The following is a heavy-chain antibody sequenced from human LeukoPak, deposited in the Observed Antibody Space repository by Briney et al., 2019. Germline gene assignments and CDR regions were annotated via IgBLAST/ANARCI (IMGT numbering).Heavy chain of an antibody. CDR1: GYTLTELS. CDR2: FDPEDGET. D-gene: IGHD1-26*01. V-gene: IGHV1-24*01. CDR3: ATARSGSYYFGFWYFDL. Sequence: GASVKVSCKVSGYTLTELSMHWVRQAPGKGLEWMGGFDPEDGETIYAHKFQGRVTMTEDTSTDTAYMELSSLRSEDTAVYYCATARSGSYYFGFWYFDLWGRGTLVTVSS. J-gene: IGHJ2*01.